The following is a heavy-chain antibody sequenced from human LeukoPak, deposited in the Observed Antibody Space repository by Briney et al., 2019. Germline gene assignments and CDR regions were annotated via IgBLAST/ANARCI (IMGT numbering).Heavy chain of an antibody. J-gene: IGHJ4*02. Sequence: PSETLSLTCTVSDDSISSYYWSWIRQPAGKGLEWIGRVYTTERTNYNPSLKSRVTMSVDTSKNQFSLNLSSVTAADTAVYYCARTPISDYWGQGTLVTVSS. CDR1: DDSISSYY. V-gene: IGHV4-4*07. CDR2: VYTTERT. CDR3: ARTPISDY.